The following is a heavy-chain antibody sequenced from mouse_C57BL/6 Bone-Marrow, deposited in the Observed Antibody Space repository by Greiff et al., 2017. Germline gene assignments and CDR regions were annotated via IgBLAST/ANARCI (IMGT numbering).Heavy chain of an antibody. CDR1: GYTFTDYY. CDR2: INPYNGGT. D-gene: IGHD1-1*01. J-gene: IGHJ2*01. V-gene: IGHV1-19*01. Sequence: EVKLMESGPVLVKPGASVKMSCKASGYTFTDYYMNWVKQSHGKSLEWIGVINPYNGGTSYNQKFKGKATLTVDKSSSTAYMELNSLTSEDSAVYYCARSEGLSYYCSGDYWGQGTTLTVSS. CDR3: ARSEGLSYYCSGDY.